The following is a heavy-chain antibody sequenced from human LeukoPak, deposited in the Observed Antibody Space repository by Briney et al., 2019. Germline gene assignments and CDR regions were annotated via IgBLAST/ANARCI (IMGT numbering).Heavy chain of an antibody. J-gene: IGHJ4*03. CDR2: IDHRVDT. CDR3: ARGATISETGYFDF. D-gene: IGHD5-24*01. V-gene: IGHV4-34*01. CDR1: GGSFSRYY. Sequence: SETLSLTCAVYGGSFSRYYWSWIRQSPGKGLEWIAEIDHRVDTNYNPSVKSRVTISVDTSKNQFSLKVRSLSAADTALYYCARGATISETGYFDFWGQGTLVTVSS.